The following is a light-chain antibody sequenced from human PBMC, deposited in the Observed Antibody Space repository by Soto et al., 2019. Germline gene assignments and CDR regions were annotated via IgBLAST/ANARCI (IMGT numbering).Light chain of an antibody. CDR1: QSVASSH. CDR2: DAS. Sequence: EIVLTQSPGALSLSPGERATVSCRASQSVASSHLAWYRQRPGQTPRLLIYDASSRATGIPDRISGSGSGTDFTLTISRLEPEDVAVYYCQQYGSAPFTFGPGTKVDIK. V-gene: IGKV3-20*01. CDR3: QQYGSAPFT. J-gene: IGKJ3*01.